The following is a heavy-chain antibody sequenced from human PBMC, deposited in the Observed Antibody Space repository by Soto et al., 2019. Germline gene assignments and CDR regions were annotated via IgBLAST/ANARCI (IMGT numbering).Heavy chain of an antibody. J-gene: IGHJ4*02. Sequence: QVQMVETGGGVVQTGRSLRLSCAASGFTFSGYGMHWVRQAPGKGLEWVAVISYDGSNKYYADSVKGRFTISRDNSKNTLYLQMNSLRAEDTAVYYCAKGDTAMAPDYWGQGTLVTVSS. V-gene: IGHV3-30*18. CDR1: GFTFSGYG. CDR2: ISYDGSNK. CDR3: AKGDTAMAPDY. D-gene: IGHD5-18*01.